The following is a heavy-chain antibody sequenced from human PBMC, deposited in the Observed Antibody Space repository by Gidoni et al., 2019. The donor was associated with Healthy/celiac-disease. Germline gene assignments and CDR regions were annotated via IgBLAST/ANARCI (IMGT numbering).Heavy chain of an antibody. Sequence: QVQLVQSGAEVKKPGASVKVSCKASGYTFTSYYMHWVRQAPGQGLEWMGIINPSGGSTSYAQKFQGRVTMTRDTSTSTVYMELSSLRSEDTAVYYCARFRLRNKRDYDPHDAFDIWGQGTMVTVSS. CDR1: GYTFTSYY. CDR3: ARFRLRNKRDYDPHDAFDI. V-gene: IGHV1-46*01. J-gene: IGHJ3*02. D-gene: IGHD3-16*01. CDR2: INPSGGST.